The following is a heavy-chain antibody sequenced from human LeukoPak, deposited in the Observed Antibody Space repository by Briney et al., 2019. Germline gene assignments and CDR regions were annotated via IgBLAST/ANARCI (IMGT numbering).Heavy chain of an antibody. CDR1: GGSIVTGSFY. D-gene: IGHD4-17*01. V-gene: IGHV4-61*02. CDR2: IYTSGST. CDR3: ARVGDYGDYVNWFDP. J-gene: IGHJ5*02. Sequence: PSETLSLTCTVSGGSIVTGSFYWSWIRQPAGKGLEWIGRIYTSGSTNYNPSLKSRVTISVDTSKNQFSLKMNSVTAADTAVYYCARVGDYGDYVNWFDPWGQGTLVTVSS.